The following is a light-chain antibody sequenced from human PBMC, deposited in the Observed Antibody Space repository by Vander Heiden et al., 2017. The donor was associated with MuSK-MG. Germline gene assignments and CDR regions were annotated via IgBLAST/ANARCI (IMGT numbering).Light chain of an antibody. J-gene: IGKJ4*01. V-gene: IGKV1-5*03. CDR2: KAS. CDR3: QQYNSYLLT. CDR1: QSISSW. Sequence: DIQMTQSPSTLSASVGDRVTITCRASQSISSWLAWYQQKPGKAPKLLIYKASSLESGVPSRFSGSGSGTEFTLTISSLQPDDFATYYCQQYNSYLLTFRGGIKVGIK.